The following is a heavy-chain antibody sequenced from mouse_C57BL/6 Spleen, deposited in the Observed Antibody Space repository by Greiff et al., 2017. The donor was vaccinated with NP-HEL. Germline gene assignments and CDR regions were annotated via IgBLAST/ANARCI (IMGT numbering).Heavy chain of an antibody. CDR3: AREGYGGAWFAY. V-gene: IGHV1-76*01. J-gene: IGHJ3*01. CDR1: GYTFTDYY. Sequence: QVQLKQSGAELVRPGASVKLSCKASGYTFTDYYINWVKQRPGQGLEWIARIYPGSGNTYYNEKFKGKATLTAEKSSSTAYMQLSSLTSEDSAVYFCAREGYGGAWFAYWGQGTLVTVSA. D-gene: IGHD2-2*01. CDR2: IYPGSGNT.